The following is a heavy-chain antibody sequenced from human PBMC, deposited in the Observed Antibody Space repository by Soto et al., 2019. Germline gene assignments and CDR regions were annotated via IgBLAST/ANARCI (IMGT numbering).Heavy chain of an antibody. CDR3: ARDSVSLTLFDY. D-gene: IGHD3-10*01. V-gene: IGHV4-4*07. Sequence: ASETLSLTCTVSGGSMSGYHWSWVRQPAGKGLEWIGRVHSTGSTDYNPSVESRITVSLDTSKKQFSLKLRSVTAADTALYFCARDSVSLTLFDYWGQGALVTVSS. CDR1: GGSMSGYH. J-gene: IGHJ4*02. CDR2: VHSTGST.